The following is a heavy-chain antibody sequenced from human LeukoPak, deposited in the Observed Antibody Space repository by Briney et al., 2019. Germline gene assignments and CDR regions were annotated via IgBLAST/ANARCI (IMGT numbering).Heavy chain of an antibody. CDR3: ARDGIAAAKVDP. V-gene: IGHV4-39*07. D-gene: IGHD6-13*01. Sequence: SETLSLTCTVSGGSISSSSYYWGWIRQPPGKGLEWIGSIYYSGSTYYNPSLKSRVTISVDTSKNQFSLKLSSVTAADTAVYYCARDGIAAAKVDPWGQGTLVTVST. J-gene: IGHJ5*02. CDR1: GGSISSSSYY. CDR2: IYYSGST.